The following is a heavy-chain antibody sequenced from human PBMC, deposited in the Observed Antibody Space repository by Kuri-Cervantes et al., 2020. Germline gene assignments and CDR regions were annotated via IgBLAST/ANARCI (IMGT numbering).Heavy chain of an antibody. CDR1: GYTFTSYG. Sequence: ASVKVSCKASGYTFTSYGISWVRQAPGQGLEWMGWISAYNGNTNYAQKLQGRVTMTTDTSTSTAYMELRSLRSDDTAVYYCARAEDIGATMATFDYWGQGTLVTVSS. CDR3: ARAEDIGATMATFDY. J-gene: IGHJ4*02. V-gene: IGHV1-18*01. D-gene: IGHD5-12*01. CDR2: ISAYNGNT.